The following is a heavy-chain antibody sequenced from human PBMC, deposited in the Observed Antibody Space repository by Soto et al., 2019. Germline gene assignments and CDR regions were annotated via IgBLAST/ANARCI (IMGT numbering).Heavy chain of an antibody. Sequence: QVQLVQSGAEVKKPGASVKVSCKASGYTFTSYGISWVRQAPGQGLEWMGWISAYNGNTNYAQKLQGRVTMTTDTSTSTAYMDLRSLRSDDTAVYYCARTILPSITMIVVVVTSADYWGQGTLVTVSS. CDR1: GYTFTSYG. D-gene: IGHD3-22*01. V-gene: IGHV1-18*04. J-gene: IGHJ4*02. CDR3: ARTILPSITMIVVVVTSADY. CDR2: ISAYNGNT.